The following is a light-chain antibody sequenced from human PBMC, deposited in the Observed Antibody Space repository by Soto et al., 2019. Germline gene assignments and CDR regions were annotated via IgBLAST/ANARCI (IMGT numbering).Light chain of an antibody. CDR1: SSDVGGYNF. Sequence: QSALTQPRSVSGSPGQSVTISCTGTSSDVGGYNFVSWYQQHPGKVPELIIYDVSQRPSGVPDRFSGSKSGNTAYLTISGLQAEDEADYYCCSYAGSYTLFGGGTKVTVL. CDR3: CSYAGSYTL. CDR2: DVS. V-gene: IGLV2-11*01. J-gene: IGLJ2*01.